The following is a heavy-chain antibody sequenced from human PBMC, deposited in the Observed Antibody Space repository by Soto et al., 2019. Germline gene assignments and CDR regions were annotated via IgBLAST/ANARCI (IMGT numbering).Heavy chain of an antibody. Sequence: VQSGPEVKKPGSSVRVSCKASGGSFPDFAVSWVRQAPGKGLEWMGGIIPLSTTANYAQRFQARVTITADVPTHTAYMDVTSLTYHDTAVYYCAITPGGSHHALYFMDIWGQGTPVTVSS. D-gene: IGHD1-26*01. J-gene: IGHJ6*02. CDR3: AITPGGSHHALYFMDI. V-gene: IGHV1-69*01. CDR2: IIPLSTTA. CDR1: GGSFPDFA.